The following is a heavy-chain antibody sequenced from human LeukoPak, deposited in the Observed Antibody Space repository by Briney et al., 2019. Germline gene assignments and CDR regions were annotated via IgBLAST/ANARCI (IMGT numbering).Heavy chain of an antibody. V-gene: IGHV3-21*01. D-gene: IGHD3-10*01. CDR3: ARDQVYYYGSGSPDAFDI. J-gene: IGHJ3*02. CDR1: GFTFNNYW. Sequence: GGSLRLSCAASGFTFNNYWMNWVRQAPGKGLEWVSSISSSSSYIYYADSVKGRFTISRDNAKNSLYLQMNSLRAEDTAVYYCARDQVYYYGSGSPDAFDIWGQGTMVTVSS. CDR2: ISSSSSYI.